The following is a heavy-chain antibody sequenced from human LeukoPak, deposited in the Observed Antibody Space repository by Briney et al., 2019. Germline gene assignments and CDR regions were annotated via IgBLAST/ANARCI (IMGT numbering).Heavy chain of an antibody. Sequence: SETLSLTCAVSGVSISSSNWWSWVRQPPGKGLEWIGEIYHSGSTNYNPSLKSRVTISVDKSKNQFSLKLSSVTAADTAVYYCARLLGYGDYGSRGVFDPWGQGTLVTVSS. J-gene: IGHJ5*02. CDR3: ARLLGYGDYGSRGVFDP. CDR1: GVSISSSNW. D-gene: IGHD4-17*01. CDR2: IYHSGST. V-gene: IGHV4-4*02.